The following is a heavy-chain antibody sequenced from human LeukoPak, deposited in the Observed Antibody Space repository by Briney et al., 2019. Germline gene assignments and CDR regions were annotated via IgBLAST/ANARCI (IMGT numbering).Heavy chain of an antibody. D-gene: IGHD3-3*01. CDR1: GFTFSSYS. J-gene: IGHJ4*02. CDR2: ISSSSSYI. Sequence: GGSLRLSCAASGFTFSSYSMNWVRQAPGKGLEWVSSISSSSSYIYYADSVKGRFTISRDNAKNSLYLQINSLRAEDTAIYYCARGYDFWSGYYYYFDYWGQGILVTVSS. V-gene: IGHV3-21*01. CDR3: ARGYDFWSGYYYYFDY.